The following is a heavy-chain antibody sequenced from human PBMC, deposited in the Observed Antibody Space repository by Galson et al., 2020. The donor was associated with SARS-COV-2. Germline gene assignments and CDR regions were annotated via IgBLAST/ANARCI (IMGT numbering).Heavy chain of an antibody. D-gene: IGHD3-9*01. V-gene: IGHV3-21*01. CDR2: ISSSSSHI. Sequence: NSAGSLTLSCAASGFTFSSYSMNWVRQAPGKGLEWVSSISSSSSHIYYAFSVKGRITISRDNTNNSLYLQMNSLRAEYTAVYYFARDILRYFDWLLRNKNEDYYYYGMDVWGKGTTVTV. J-gene: IGHJ6*04. CDR3: ARDILRYFDWLLRNKNEDYYYYGMDV. CDR1: GFTFSSYS.